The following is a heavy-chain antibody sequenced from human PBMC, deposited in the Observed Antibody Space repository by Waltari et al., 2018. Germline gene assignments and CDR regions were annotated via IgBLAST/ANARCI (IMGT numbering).Heavy chain of an antibody. CDR1: GYSISSGYY. CDR3: ARTTWGESFDY. CDR2: IYHSGST. J-gene: IGHJ4*02. D-gene: IGHD3-16*01. Sequence: QVQLQESGPGLEKPSATLSLTCTVSGYSISSGYYWVWIRQPPGKGMEWIGSIYHSGSTYYNPSRKSRVTISVDTSKNQFSLKLSSVTAADTAVYYCARTTWGESFDYWGQGTLVTVSS. V-gene: IGHV4-38-2*02.